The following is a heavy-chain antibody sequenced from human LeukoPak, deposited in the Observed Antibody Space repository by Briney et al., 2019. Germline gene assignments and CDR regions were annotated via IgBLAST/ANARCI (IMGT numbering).Heavy chain of an antibody. V-gene: IGHV3-53*01. Sequence: GGSLRLSCTVSGFTVSSNSMSWVRQAPGKGLEWVSFIYSDNTHYSDSVKGRFTISRDNSKNTLYLQMNSLRAEDTAVYYCAKDASGYSYGSYYLDYWGQGTLVTVSS. CDR2: IYSDNT. CDR1: GFTVSSNS. J-gene: IGHJ4*02. D-gene: IGHD5-18*01. CDR3: AKDASGYSYGSYYLDY.